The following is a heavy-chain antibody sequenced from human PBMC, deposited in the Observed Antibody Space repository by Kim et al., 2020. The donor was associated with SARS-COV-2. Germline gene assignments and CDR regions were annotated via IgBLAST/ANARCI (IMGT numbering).Heavy chain of an antibody. CDR2: ISGFGGNT. V-gene: IGHV3-23*01. Sequence: GGSLRLSCAASGFTFSDYAMSWVRQAPGKGLEWVSAISGFGGNTYYAESVKGRFTISRDNSKNTLYLQMTSLRVEDAALYYCAREGGGGTNPPWVDNWGQGILVTVSS. CDR1: GFTFSDYA. CDR3: AREGGGGTNPPWVDN. D-gene: IGHD1-1*01. J-gene: IGHJ4*02.